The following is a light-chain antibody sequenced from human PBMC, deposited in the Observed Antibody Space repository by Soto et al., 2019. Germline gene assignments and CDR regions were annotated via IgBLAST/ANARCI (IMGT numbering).Light chain of an antibody. CDR1: SSDVGGYNY. V-gene: IGLV2-14*01. J-gene: IGLJ1*01. CDR3: ASYITDTTRL. Sequence: QSVLTQPASVSGSPGQSITISCTGTSSDVGGYNYVSWYQQHPGKAPKLIIYEVSNRPSGVSNRFSGSKSGNTASLTISGLQAEDEADYYCASYITDTTRLFGTGTKVTVL. CDR2: EVS.